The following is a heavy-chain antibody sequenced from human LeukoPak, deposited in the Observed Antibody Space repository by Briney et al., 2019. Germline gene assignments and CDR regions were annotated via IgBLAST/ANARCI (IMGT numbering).Heavy chain of an antibody. CDR3: ARPLTGTTSPFDY. CDR1: GGSFSGYY. CDR2: INHSGST. Sequence: SETLSLTCAVYGGSFSGYYWSWIRQPPGKGLEWIGEINHSGSTNYNPSLKSRVTISVATSKNQFSLKLSSVTAADTAVYYCARPLTGTTSPFDYWGQGTLVTVSS. J-gene: IGHJ4*02. D-gene: IGHD1-7*01. V-gene: IGHV4-34*01.